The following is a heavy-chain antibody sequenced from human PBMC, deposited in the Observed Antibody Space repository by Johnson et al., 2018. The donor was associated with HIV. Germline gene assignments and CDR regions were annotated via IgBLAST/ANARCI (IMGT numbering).Heavy chain of an antibody. CDR2: ISASGGST. CDR3: ARERLRAGAFDI. V-gene: IGHV3-23*04. J-gene: IGHJ3*02. D-gene: IGHD6-13*01. CDR1: GFTFSSYA. Sequence: VQLVESGGGLVQPGGSLRLSCAASGFTFSSYAMSWVRQAPGKGLEWVSGISASGGSTYDADSVKGRFTISRDNAKNSLYLQMNSLRAEDTAVYYCARERLRAGAFDIWGQGTMVTVSS.